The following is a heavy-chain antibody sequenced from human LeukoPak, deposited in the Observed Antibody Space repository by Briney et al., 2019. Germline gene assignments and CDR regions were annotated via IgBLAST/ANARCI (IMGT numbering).Heavy chain of an antibody. V-gene: IGHV3-9*01. CDR3: STTYYYDSSEGY. CDR2: ISWNSGSI. Sequence: SLRLSCAASGFTFDDYAMHWVRQAPGKGLEWVSGISWNSGSIGYADSVKGRFTISRDNAKNSLYLQMNSLRAEDTALYYCSTTYYYDSSEGYWGQGTLVTVSS. D-gene: IGHD3-22*01. J-gene: IGHJ4*02. CDR1: GFTFDDYA.